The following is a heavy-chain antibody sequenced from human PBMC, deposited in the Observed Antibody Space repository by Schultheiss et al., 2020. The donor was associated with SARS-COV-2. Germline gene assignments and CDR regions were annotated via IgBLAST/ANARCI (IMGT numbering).Heavy chain of an antibody. CDR1: GGSISSYY. V-gene: IGHV4-4*07. Sequence: SQTLSLTCTVSGGSISSYYWSWIRQPAGKGLEWIGRIYISGSTNYNPSLKSRVTMSVDSSKNQFSLKLNSVTAADTAVYYCARSEYGVSSAFDMWGQGTMVTVSS. CDR3: ARSEYGVSSAFDM. CDR2: IYISGST. J-gene: IGHJ3*02. D-gene: IGHD6-6*01.